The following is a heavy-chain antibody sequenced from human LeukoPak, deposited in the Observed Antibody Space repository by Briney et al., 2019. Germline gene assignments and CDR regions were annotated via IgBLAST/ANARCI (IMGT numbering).Heavy chain of an antibody. CDR1: GGSFSGYY. CDR2: INHSGST. J-gene: IGHJ3*01. D-gene: IGHD5-24*01. V-gene: IGHV4-34*01. CDR3: ARDASLQTGAFDV. Sequence: PSETLSLTCAVYGGSFSGYYWSWIRQPPGKGLEWIGEINHSGSTNYNPSLKSRVTISVDTSKNQFSLKLSSVTAADTAMYYCARDASLQTGAFDVWGQGTMVTVSS.